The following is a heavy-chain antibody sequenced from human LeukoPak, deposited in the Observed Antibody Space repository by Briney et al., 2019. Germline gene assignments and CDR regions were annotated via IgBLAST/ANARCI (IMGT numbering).Heavy chain of an antibody. CDR3: ARHAPYCGGDCYWFDP. J-gene: IGHJ5*02. V-gene: IGHV4-34*01. CDR1: GVSISSYY. D-gene: IGHD2-21*02. CDR2: INHSGST. Sequence: PSETLSLTCTVSGVSISSYYWSWIRQPPGKGLEWIGEINHSGSTNYNPSLKSRVTISVDTSKNQFSLKLSSVTAADTAVHYCARHAPYCGGDCYWFDPWGQGTLVTVSS.